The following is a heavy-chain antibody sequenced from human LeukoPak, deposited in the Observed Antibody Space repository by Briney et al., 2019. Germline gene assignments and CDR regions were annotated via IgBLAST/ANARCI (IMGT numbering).Heavy chain of an antibody. Sequence: ASVKVSCKASGYTFTGYYMHWVRQAPGQGLEWMGWINPHSGGTNYAQKFQGRVTMTRNTSISTAYMELSRLRSNDTAVYYCARGGHLYYYDSSGLDYWGQGTLVTVSS. J-gene: IGHJ4*02. CDR2: INPHSGGT. D-gene: IGHD3-22*01. CDR1: GYTFTGYY. V-gene: IGHV1-2*02. CDR3: ARGGHLYYYDSSGLDY.